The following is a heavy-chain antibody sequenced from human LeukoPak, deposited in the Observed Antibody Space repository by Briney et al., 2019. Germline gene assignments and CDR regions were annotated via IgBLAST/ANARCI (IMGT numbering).Heavy chain of an antibody. CDR3: ARDLQEIPRPGRVDY. D-gene: IGHD5-24*01. Sequence: GASVKVSCKASGYNLISYYMHWVRQAPGQGLEWMGWINPNTGDTKYAQKFQGRVSLTRDTSISTAYMELSSLSSDETAIYYCARDLQEIPRPGRVDYWGQGTLVTVSS. CDR2: INPNTGDT. CDR1: GYNLISYY. V-gene: IGHV1-2*02. J-gene: IGHJ4*02.